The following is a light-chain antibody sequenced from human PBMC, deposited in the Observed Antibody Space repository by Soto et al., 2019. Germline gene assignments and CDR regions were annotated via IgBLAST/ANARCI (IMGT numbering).Light chain of an antibody. CDR1: QSISTW. V-gene: IGKV1-5*01. CDR2: DGS. Sequence: NQMTQSPSTLSASVGDRVTITCRASQSISTWLTWYQQRPGEAPKLLIYDGSTLESGVPSTFSGSGSGTEFTLTIISLQPDDFATYYCQQYDAYPYTFGQGTKLEIK. J-gene: IGKJ2*01. CDR3: QQYDAYPYT.